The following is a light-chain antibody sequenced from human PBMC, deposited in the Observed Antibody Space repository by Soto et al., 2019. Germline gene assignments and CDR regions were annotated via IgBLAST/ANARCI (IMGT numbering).Light chain of an antibody. CDR1: QSVSSSY. Sequence: EVVLTQSPGTLALSRGERATLSCRASQSVSSSYLAWYQHRPGQAPRLLIFGASSRAAGIPDRFSRTGSGTDSTLTITRLWPEDFAVYYCQQYVNSPWTFGQGTKVEIK. J-gene: IGKJ1*01. CDR2: GAS. V-gene: IGKV3-20*01. CDR3: QQYVNSPWT.